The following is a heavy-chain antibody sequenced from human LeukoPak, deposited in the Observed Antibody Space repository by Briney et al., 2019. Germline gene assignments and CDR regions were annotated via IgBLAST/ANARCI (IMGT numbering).Heavy chain of an antibody. Sequence: SETLSLTCTVSGGSISSYYWSWIRQPPGKGLEWIGYIYYSGSTNYNPSLKSRVTISVDTSKNQFSLKLSSVTATDTAVYYCARGGIVATLDYWGRGTLVTVSS. CDR1: GGSISSYY. CDR2: IYYSGST. D-gene: IGHD5-12*01. J-gene: IGHJ4*02. V-gene: IGHV4-59*01. CDR3: ARGGIVATLDY.